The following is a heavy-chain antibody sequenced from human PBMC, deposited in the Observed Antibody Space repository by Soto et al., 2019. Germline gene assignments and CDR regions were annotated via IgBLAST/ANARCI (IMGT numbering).Heavy chain of an antibody. CDR3: ARGRASPNFDP. Sequence: QVQLVQSGAEVMKPGSSVKVSCKISGGTFTNYVISWLRQAPGQGLEWMGGLIPIFGAANLAQKFQSRVTITADESTSTVNMELSSLTSEDTAVYYCARGRASPNFDPCGPGTLVTVAS. CDR1: GGTFTNYV. V-gene: IGHV1-69*01. J-gene: IGHJ5*02. CDR2: LIPIFGAA.